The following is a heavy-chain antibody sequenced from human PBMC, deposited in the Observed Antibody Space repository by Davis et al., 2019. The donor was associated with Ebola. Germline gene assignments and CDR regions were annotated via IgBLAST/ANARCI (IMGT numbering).Heavy chain of an antibody. V-gene: IGHV4-59*08. D-gene: IGHD4-11*01. J-gene: IGHJ6*02. CDR3: ARLDYPGGYYGMDV. Sequence: SETLSLTCTVSGGSITSYYWSWIRQSPGKGLEWIGYIYYSGSTNYNPSLKSRVTISVDTSKNQFSLKLSSVTAADTAVYYCARLDYPGGYYGMDVWGQGTTVTVSS. CDR1: GGSITSYY. CDR2: IYYSGST.